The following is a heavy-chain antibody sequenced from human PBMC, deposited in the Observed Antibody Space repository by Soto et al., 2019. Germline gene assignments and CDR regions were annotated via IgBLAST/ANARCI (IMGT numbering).Heavy chain of an antibody. CDR2: ISGTGGST. CDR3: ARRLGDTWNTSCLHY. J-gene: IGHJ4*01. D-gene: IGHD1-20*01. CDR1: GFTFGDYS. Sequence: VQLLESGGDLVQPGGSQTLSCAASGFTFGDYSMSWVRQAPGKGLEWVSGISGTGGSTYYADSVKGRFTISRHNSKNTLYLQMERLRAQDTAVYYCARRLGDTWNTSCLHYWGPGPLVPVSS. V-gene: IGHV3-23*01.